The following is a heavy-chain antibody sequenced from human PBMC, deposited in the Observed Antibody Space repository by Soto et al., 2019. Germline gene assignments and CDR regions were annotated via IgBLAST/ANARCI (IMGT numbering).Heavy chain of an antibody. CDR1: GYTFTSYG. CDR2: ISAYNGNT. V-gene: IGHV1-18*01. J-gene: IGHJ4*02. Sequence: QVQLVQSGAEVKKPGASVKVSCKASGYTFTSYGISWVRQAPGQGLEWMGWISAYNGNTNYAQKLQGRVPMTTDTTTSTAYMELWSLRSDDTAVYYCARDLYRRAAAGTPFDYWGQGTLVTVSS. CDR3: ARDLYRRAAAGTPFDY. D-gene: IGHD6-13*01.